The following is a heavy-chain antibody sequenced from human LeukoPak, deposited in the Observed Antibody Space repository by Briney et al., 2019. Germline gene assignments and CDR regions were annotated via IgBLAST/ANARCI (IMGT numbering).Heavy chain of an antibody. CDR3: ARASNPWLQLS. V-gene: IGHV3-7*05. D-gene: IGHD5-24*01. J-gene: IGHJ4*02. CDR1: GFTFSNYW. Sequence: GGSLRLSCAASGFTFSNYWMIWVRQAPGKGLEWAANIQQDGGQKRYADSVRGRFTVSRDNAQTSLYLHMNSLRAEDTAVYYCARASNPWLQLSWGQGTLVTVSS. CDR2: IQQDGGQK.